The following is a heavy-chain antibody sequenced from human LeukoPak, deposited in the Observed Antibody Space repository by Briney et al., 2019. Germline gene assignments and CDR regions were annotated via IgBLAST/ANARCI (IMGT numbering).Heavy chain of an antibody. CDR2: INAGGGST. D-gene: IGHD2-15*01. J-gene: IGHJ5*02. CDR3: ARAHCSGGACPNWLDP. CDR1: GYTFTSYY. V-gene: IGHV1-46*01. Sequence: ASVKVSCKASGYTFTSYYIHWVRQAPGQGLEWMGIINAGGGSTSHAPKFQGRVTMTRDTSTSTVYMELTSLRSDDTAVYYCARAHCSGGACPNWLDPWGQGTLVTVSS.